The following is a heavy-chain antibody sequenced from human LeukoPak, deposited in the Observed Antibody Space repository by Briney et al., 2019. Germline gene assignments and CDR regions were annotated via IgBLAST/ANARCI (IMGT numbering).Heavy chain of an antibody. D-gene: IGHD6-13*01. CDR1: GYTFTSYA. J-gene: IGHJ4*02. V-gene: IGHV1-3*01. Sequence: ASVKVSCKASGYTFTSYAMHWVRQAPGQRLEWMGWINAGNGNTKYSQKFQGRVTITRDTSASTAYMELSSLRSEDTAVYYCARDFVIAAALDYWGQGTLVTVSS. CDR2: INAGNGNT. CDR3: ARDFVIAAALDY.